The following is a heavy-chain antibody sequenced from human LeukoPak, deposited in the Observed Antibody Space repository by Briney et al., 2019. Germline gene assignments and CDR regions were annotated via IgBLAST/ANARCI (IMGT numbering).Heavy chain of an antibody. CDR1: GGSISSYY. J-gene: IGHJ5*02. CDR3: ARHSDGFGANWFDP. CDR2: IYYSGST. V-gene: IGHV4-59*08. Sequence: SETLSLTCTVSGGSISSYYWSWIRQPPGKGLEWIGYIYYSGSTNYNPSLKSRVTISVDTSKNQFSLKLSSVTAADTAVYYCARHSDGFGANWFDPWGQGTLVTVSS. D-gene: IGHD3-10*01.